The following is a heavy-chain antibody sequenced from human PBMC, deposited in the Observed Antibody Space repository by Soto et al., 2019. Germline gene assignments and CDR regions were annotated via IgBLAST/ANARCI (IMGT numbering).Heavy chain of an antibody. CDR2: ISDYNGNT. CDR3: ARVNYYDSSGYRGGPYYFDY. CDR1: GYTFTSYG. Sequence: ASVKVSCKASGYTFTSYGISWVRQAPGQGLEWMGWISDYNGNTNYAQKLQGRVTMTTDTSTSTAYMELRSLRSDDTAVYYCARVNYYDSSGYRGGPYYFDYWGQGTLVTVSS. D-gene: IGHD3-22*01. V-gene: IGHV1-18*01. J-gene: IGHJ4*02.